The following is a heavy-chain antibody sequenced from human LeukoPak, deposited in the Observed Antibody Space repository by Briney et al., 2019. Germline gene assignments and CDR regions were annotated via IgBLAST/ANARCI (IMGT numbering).Heavy chain of an antibody. CDR1: GFTFSSYW. D-gene: IGHD2-21*01. J-gene: IGHJ3*01. V-gene: IGHV3-48*04. CDR3: ASRVGMVAMTGHDAFDV. CDR2: IDRGGTTI. Sequence: PGGSLRLSCAASGFTFSSYWMTWIRQAPGKGLEWVSYIDRGGTTIYYRDSVRGRFTVSRDNAKNSLYLQMNSLRGEDTAVYYCASRVGMVAMTGHDAFDVWGPGTMVTVSS.